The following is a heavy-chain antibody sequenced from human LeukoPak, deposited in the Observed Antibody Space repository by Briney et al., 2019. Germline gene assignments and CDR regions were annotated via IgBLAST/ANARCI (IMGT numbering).Heavy chain of an antibody. Sequence: SETLSLTCTVSGYSISSGYYWGWIRQPPGKGLEWIGSIYHSGSTYYNPSLKSRVTISVDTSKNQFSLKLSSVTAADTAVCYCARGNYDFWSGYFSPWGQGTMVTVSS. D-gene: IGHD3-3*01. CDR3: ARGNYDFWSGYFSP. CDR1: GYSISSGYY. J-gene: IGHJ3*01. CDR2: IYHSGST. V-gene: IGHV4-38-2*02.